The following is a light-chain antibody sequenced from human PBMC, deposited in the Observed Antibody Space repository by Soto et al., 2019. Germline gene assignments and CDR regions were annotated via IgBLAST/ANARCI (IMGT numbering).Light chain of an antibody. V-gene: IGLV1-40*01. CDR2: GNS. CDR1: SSNIGAGYD. CDR3: QSDDSSLSGSV. J-gene: IGLJ3*02. Sequence: QSVLTQPPSVSGAPGQRVTISCTGSSSNIGAGYDVHWYQQLPGTAPKLLIYGNSNRPSGVPDRFSGSKSGTSASLTITGLQAEDEADYYCQSDDSSLSGSVFCGGTKLTVL.